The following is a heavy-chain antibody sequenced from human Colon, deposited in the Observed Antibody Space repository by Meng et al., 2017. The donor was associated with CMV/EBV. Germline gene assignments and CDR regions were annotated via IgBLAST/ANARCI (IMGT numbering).Heavy chain of an antibody. D-gene: IGHD3-10*01. J-gene: IGHJ6*02. CDR1: GYTFTSYG. CDR3: ARGGGSGRNYYYYGMDV. Sequence: ASVKVSCKASGYTFTSYGISWVRQAPGQGLEWMGWISAYNGNTNYAQKLQGRVTMTTDTSTSTAYMELRSLRSDDTAVYYWARGGGSGRNYYYYGMDVWGQGTTVTVSS. V-gene: IGHV1-18*01. CDR2: ISAYNGNT.